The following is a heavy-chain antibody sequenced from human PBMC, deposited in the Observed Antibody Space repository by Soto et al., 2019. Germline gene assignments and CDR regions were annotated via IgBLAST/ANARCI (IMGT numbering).Heavy chain of an antibody. Sequence: PSDTLSLTCTVSGGSISSGDYYWSWIRQPPGKGLEWIGYIYYSGSTYYNPSLKSRVTISVDTSKNQFSLKLSSVTAADTAVYYCARERPDGSRLAPWGQGTLVTVS. D-gene: IGHD6-13*01. CDR1: GGSISSGDYY. V-gene: IGHV4-30-4*02. CDR3: ARERPDGSRLAP. J-gene: IGHJ5*02. CDR2: IYYSGST.